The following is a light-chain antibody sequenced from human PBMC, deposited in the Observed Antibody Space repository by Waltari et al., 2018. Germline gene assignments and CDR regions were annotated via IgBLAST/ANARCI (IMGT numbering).Light chain of an antibody. V-gene: IGKV1-5*03. Sequence: DIQMTQSPSTLSASVGDRVAITCRASQISNRWLAWYQQKPGKAPKRLIRKASYLESGVPSRFSGSGSGTEFTLTISSLQPDDFATYYCQQYSSYSRTFGQGTKLEI. J-gene: IGKJ2*01. CDR1: QISNRW. CDR2: KAS. CDR3: QQYSSYSRT.